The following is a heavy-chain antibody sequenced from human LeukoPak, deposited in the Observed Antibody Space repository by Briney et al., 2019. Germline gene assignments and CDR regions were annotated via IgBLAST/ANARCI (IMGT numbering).Heavy chain of an antibody. CDR2: IYYSGST. Sequence: SETLSLTCTVSGGSISSSSYYWGWIRQPPGKGLEWIGSIYYSGSTYYNPSLKSRVTISVDTSKNQFSLKLSSVTAADTAVYYCARIRLWFGELFNWFNPWGQGTLVTVSS. D-gene: IGHD3-10*01. J-gene: IGHJ5*02. V-gene: IGHV4-39*07. CDR3: ARIRLWFGELFNWFNP. CDR1: GGSISSSSYY.